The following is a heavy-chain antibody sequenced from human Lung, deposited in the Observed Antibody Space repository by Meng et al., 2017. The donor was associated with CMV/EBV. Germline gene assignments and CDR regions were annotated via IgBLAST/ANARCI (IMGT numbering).Heavy chain of an antibody. CDR2: IYHGAIT. CDR3: ARAYCGGDCYSGFDY. V-gene: IGHV4-4*02. J-gene: IGHJ4*02. Sequence: SGASIGIDNWWSWVRQPPGKGLEWIGEIYHGAITNYNPSLKSRLTISEDRSNNQFSLKLTSVTAADTAMYYCARAYCGGDCYSGFDYWGQGILVTVSS. CDR1: GASIGIDNW. D-gene: IGHD2-21*01.